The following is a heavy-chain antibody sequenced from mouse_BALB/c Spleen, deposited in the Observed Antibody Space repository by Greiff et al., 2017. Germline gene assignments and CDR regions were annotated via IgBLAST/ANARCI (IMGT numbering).Heavy chain of an antibody. V-gene: IGHV1-15*01. J-gene: IGHJ3*01. Sequence: QVQLQQSGAELVRPGASVTLSCKASGYTFTDYEMHWVKQTPVHGLEWIGAIDPETGGTDYNQKFKGKATLTADKSSSTAYMELRSLTSEDTAVYYCARSEDDYDLDFGFAYWGQGTLVTVSA. CDR2: IDPETGGT. CDR3: ARSEDDYDLDFGFAY. CDR1: GYTFTDYE. D-gene: IGHD2-4*01.